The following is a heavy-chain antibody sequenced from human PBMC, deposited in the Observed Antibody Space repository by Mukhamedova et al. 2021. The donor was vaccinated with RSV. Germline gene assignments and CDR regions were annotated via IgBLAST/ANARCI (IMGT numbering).Heavy chain of an antibody. CDR2: IYYSGST. V-gene: IGHV4-31*02. Sequence: IGYIYYSGSTYYNPSLKSRVTISVDTSKNQFSLKLSSVTAADTAVYYCARGLLEHIVVVTAMADAFDIWGQGTMVTVSS. CDR3: ARGLLEHIVVVTAMADAFDI. J-gene: IGHJ3*02. D-gene: IGHD2-21*02.